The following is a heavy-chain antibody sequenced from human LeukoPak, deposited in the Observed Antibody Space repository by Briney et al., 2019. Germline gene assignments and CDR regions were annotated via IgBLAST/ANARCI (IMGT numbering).Heavy chain of an antibody. CDR3: ATADPGYSSSWYGYYYYGMDV. J-gene: IGHJ6*02. D-gene: IGHD6-13*01. CDR2: IYYSGST. CDR1: GSSISSYY. Sequence: PSETLSLTCTVSGSSISSYYWSWIRQPPGKGLEWIGYIYYSGSTNYNPFLKSRVTISVDTSKNQFSLKLSSVTAADTAVYYCATADPGYSSSWYGYYYYGMDVWGQGTTVTVSS. V-gene: IGHV4-59*01.